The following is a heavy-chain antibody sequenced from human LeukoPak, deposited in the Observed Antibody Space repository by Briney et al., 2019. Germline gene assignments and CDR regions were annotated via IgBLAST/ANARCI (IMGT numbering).Heavy chain of an antibody. Sequence: SETLSLTCTVSGGSISSHYWSWIRQPPGKGLEWIGYIYYSGSTNYSPSLKSRVTISVDTSKNQFSLKLSSVTAADTAVYYCARVTSYYYYMDVWGKGTTVTVSS. J-gene: IGHJ6*03. CDR3: ARVTSYYYYMDV. V-gene: IGHV4-59*11. CDR1: GGSISSHY. CDR2: IYYSGST.